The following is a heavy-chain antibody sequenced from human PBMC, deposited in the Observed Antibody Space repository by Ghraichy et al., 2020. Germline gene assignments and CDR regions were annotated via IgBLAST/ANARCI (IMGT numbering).Heavy chain of an antibody. CDR3: AGGDANVISSLLNI. V-gene: IGHV3-66*01. J-gene: IGHJ3*02. D-gene: IGHD3-9*01. CDR1: GFTVSTKY. CDR2: IYDDGTT. Sequence: WGSLRLSCAASGFTVSTKYMSWVRQAPGKGLEWVSVIYDDGTTYYIDSVKGRFTISRDNSKNTVYLQMSSLRGEDTAVYYCAGGDANVISSLLNIWGQGTMVTVSS.